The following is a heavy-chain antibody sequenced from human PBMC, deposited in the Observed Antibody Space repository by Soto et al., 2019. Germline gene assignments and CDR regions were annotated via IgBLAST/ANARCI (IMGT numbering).Heavy chain of an antibody. Sequence: PSQALSLTCAISGDSVSSNSAAWNWNRLSPSRGLEWLARTYYRSRWYNDYAVSVRSRITVNPDTSKNQFSLQLTSVTPEDTAVYYCAGTTSHQWYYMDVWGKGTTVTVSS. CDR1: GDSVSSNSAA. CDR3: AGTTSHQWYYMDV. CDR2: TYYRSRWYN. V-gene: IGHV6-1*01. J-gene: IGHJ6*03. D-gene: IGHD1-7*01.